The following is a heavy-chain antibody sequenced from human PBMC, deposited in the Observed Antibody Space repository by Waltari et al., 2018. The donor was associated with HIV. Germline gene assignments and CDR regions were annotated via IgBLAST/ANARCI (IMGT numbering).Heavy chain of an antibody. J-gene: IGHJ4*02. D-gene: IGHD2-2*01. Sequence: QVQLQQWGAGLLKPSETLSLTCAVYGGSFSGYYWSWIRQPPGKGLEWIGEINHSGSTNYNPSLKSRVTISVDTSKNQFSLKLSSVTAADTAVYYCARGRPVRPFVVVPAAIFYWGQGTLVTVSS. CDR1: GGSFSGYY. V-gene: IGHV4-34*01. CDR2: INHSGST. CDR3: ARGRPVRPFVVVPAAIFY.